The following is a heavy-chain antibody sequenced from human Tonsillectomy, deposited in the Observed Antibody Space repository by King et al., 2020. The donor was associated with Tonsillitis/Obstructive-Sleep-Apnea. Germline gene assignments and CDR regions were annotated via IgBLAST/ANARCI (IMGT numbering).Heavy chain of an antibody. J-gene: IGHJ4*02. CDR3: ATDNSSSGFGDY. CDR2: ISSRGSTI. CDR1: GFSFSSYE. D-gene: IGHD3-16*01. V-gene: IGHV3-48*03. Sequence: VQLVESGGGLVQPGGSLRLSCAASGFSFSSYEMNWVRQAPGKGLEWVSYISSRGSTIYYADSVKGRFTISRDNAKNSLYLQMNSLRAEDTAIYYCATDNSSSGFGDYWGQGTRVTVSS.